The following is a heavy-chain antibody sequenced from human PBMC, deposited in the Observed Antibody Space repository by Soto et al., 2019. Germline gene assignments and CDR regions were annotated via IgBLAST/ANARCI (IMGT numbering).Heavy chain of an antibody. CDR1: GYTFTSYG. J-gene: IGHJ5*02. CDR3: ITNYYDISGYDNCFGP. Sequence: ASVKVSCKASGYTFTSYGISWVRQAPGQGLEWMGWISAYNGNTNYAQKLQGRVTMTTDTSTSTAYMELRSLRSDDTAVFYCITNYYDISGYDNCFGPWGQGTLVTVSS. CDR2: ISAYNGNT. V-gene: IGHV1-18*01. D-gene: IGHD3-22*01.